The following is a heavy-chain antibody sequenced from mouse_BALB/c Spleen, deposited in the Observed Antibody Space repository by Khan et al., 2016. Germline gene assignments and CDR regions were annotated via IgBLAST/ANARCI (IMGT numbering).Heavy chain of an antibody. J-gene: IGHJ2*01. CDR2: ISTGDST. CDR1: GFTFRNYA. V-gene: IGHV5-6-5*01. CDR3: AREDYGNYGDYFGY. Sequence: EVELVESGGGLVKPGGSLKLSCAASGFTFRNYAMSWVRQTPEKRLEWVASISTGDSTYYGDSVKGRFTISRDNARNILYLQMSSLRSEDTAMFYCAREDYGNYGDYFGYWGQGTTLTVSS. D-gene: IGHD2-1*01.